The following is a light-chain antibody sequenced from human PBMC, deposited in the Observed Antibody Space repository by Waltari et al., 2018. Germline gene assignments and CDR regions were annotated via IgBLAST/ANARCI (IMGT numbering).Light chain of an antibody. V-gene: IGLV1-40*01. J-gene: IGLJ1*01. CDR2: SDT. CDR1: GPNIGAGLD. CDR3: QSYDSSLSALYV. Sequence: QSVLTQPPSVSGAPGQRVTIPCTGSGPNIGAGLDVPWSKQLPGTAPKLPIYSDTNRPSGVPDRFSGSRSGTSASLAITDLQVEDEADYYCQSYDSSLSALYVFGTGTKVTVL.